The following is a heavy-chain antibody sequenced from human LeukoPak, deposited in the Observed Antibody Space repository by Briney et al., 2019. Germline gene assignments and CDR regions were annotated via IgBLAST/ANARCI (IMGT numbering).Heavy chain of an antibody. CDR2: IRYDGTNE. Sequence: GGSLRLSCAASEFTLNNYGIHWVRQAPGKGLEWVVFIRYDGTNEYYADSVKGRFTISRDNSKNTLYLQMNSLRAEDTAVYYCAKDRLLVAVDWGQGTLVTVSS. V-gene: IGHV3-30*02. CDR1: EFTLNNYG. D-gene: IGHD2-8*02. CDR3: AKDRLLVAVD. J-gene: IGHJ4*02.